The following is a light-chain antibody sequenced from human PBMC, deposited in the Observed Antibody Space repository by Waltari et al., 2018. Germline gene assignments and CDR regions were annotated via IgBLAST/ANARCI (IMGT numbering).Light chain of an antibody. CDR3: MQGTHWPWT. V-gene: IGKV2-30*01. CDR2: KVS. Sequence: DVVMTQSPLSLPVTLGQPASISCRSSQSLVSWDGNTYFNWFHQRPGQSPRRLLYKVSNRDSGVPDRVSGSGSGTDFTLRISRVEAEDVGDYYCMQGTHWPWTFGPGTKVEI. J-gene: IGKJ1*01. CDR1: QSLVSWDGNTY.